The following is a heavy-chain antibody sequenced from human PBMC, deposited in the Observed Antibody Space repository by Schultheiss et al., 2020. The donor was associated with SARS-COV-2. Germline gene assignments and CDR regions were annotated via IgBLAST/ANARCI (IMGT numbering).Heavy chain of an antibody. CDR3: ARGAMVRGVAFDY. CDR1: GGSISSGGYY. V-gene: IGHV4-31*03. Sequence: LRLSCTVSGGSISSGGYYWSWIRQHPGKGLEWIGYIYYSGSTYYNPSLKSRVTISVDTSKNQFSLKLSSVTAADTAVYYCARGAMVRGVAFDYWGQGTLVTVSS. J-gene: IGHJ4*02. D-gene: IGHD3-10*01. CDR2: IYYSGST.